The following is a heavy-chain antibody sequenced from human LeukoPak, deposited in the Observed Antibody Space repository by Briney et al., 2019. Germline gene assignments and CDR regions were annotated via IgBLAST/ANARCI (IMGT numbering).Heavy chain of an antibody. D-gene: IGHD3-3*01. Sequence: GESLKISCTGSGYSFSNYWVGWVRQMPGKGLEWMGIIYPGDSDSRYSPSFQGQVTISADKSISTTYLQWSSLKASDTAMYYCARRYYDLWSGYYSSYYFDYWGQGTLVTVSS. V-gene: IGHV5-51*01. CDR1: GYSFSNYW. J-gene: IGHJ4*02. CDR3: ARRYYDLWSGYYSSYYFDY. CDR2: IYPGDSDS.